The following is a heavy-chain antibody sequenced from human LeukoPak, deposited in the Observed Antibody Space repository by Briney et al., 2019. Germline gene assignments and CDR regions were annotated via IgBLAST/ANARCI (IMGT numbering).Heavy chain of an antibody. V-gene: IGHV3-53*01. CDR1: GFTVSSNY. J-gene: IGHJ4*02. CDR3: AREVHYYDRDYFDY. CDR2: IYSGGST. D-gene: IGHD3-22*01. Sequence: GGSLRLSCAASGFTVSSNYMSWVRQAPGKGLEWVSVIYSGGSTYYADSVKGRFTISRDNSKNTLYLQMNSLRAEDMAVYYCAREVHYYDRDYFDYWGQGTLVTVSS.